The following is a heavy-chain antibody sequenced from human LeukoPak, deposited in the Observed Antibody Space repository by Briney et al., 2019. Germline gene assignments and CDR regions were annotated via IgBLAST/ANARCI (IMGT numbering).Heavy chain of an antibody. CDR3: AREVGFRFDF. D-gene: IGHD1-26*01. CDR1: GGSFSRYY. CDR2: INHSGSA. J-gene: IGHJ3*01. V-gene: IGHV4-34*01. Sequence: SETLSLTCAVYGGSFSRYYWTWIRQPPGKGLEWIGEINHSGSANYNPSLKSRVTISVDTSKNQFSLKLTSVTAADTAVYYCAREVGFRFDFWGQGTMVTVSS.